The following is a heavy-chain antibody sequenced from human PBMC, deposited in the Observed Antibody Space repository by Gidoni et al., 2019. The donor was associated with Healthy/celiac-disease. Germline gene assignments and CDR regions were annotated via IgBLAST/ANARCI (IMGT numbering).Heavy chain of an antibody. V-gene: IGHV4-4*02. CDR2: IYHSGST. CDR1: GGSISSSNW. CDR3: AREGAPYGDYRLSVYYYGMDV. D-gene: IGHD4-17*01. Sequence: QVQLQESGPGLVKPSGTLSLTCAVSGGSISSSNWWSWVHQPPGKGLEWIGEIYHSGSTNYNPSLKSRVTISVDKSKNQFSLKLSSVTAADTAVYYCAREGAPYGDYRLSVYYYGMDVWGQGTTVTVSS. J-gene: IGHJ6*02.